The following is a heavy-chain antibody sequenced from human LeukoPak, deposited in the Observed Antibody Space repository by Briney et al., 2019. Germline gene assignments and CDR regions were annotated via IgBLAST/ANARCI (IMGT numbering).Heavy chain of an antibody. CDR1: GFTFSSYS. V-gene: IGHV3-21*01. D-gene: IGHD3-22*01. CDR2: ISSSRNYI. J-gene: IGHJ4*02. CDR3: ARDPYYYDSSGYYGEGFDY. Sequence: PGGSLRLSCAASGFTFSSYSMNWVRQAPGKGLEWVSYISSSRNYIFYADSVKGRSTISRDNAKDSLCLQMNSLRAEDTAVYYCARDPYYYDSSGYYGEGFDYWGQGTLVTVSS.